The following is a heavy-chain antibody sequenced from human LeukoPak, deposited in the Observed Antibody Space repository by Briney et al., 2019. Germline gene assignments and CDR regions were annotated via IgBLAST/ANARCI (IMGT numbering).Heavy chain of an antibody. D-gene: IGHD2-2*01. J-gene: IGHJ4*02. V-gene: IGHV4-4*07. CDR3: ARLSPYCSSTSCYVDY. CDR1: GGSISSYY. Sequence: SETLSLTCTVSGGSISSYYWSWIRQPAGKGLEWIGRIYTSGSTNYNPSPKSRVTISVDTSKNQFSLKLSSVTAADTAVYYCARLSPYCSSTSCYVDYWGQGTLVTVSS. CDR2: IYTSGST.